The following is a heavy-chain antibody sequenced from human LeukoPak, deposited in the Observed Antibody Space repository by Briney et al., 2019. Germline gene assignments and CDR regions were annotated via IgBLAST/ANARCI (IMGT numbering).Heavy chain of an antibody. CDR3: ARGDVLRFLEWLSTTYYYYGMDV. D-gene: IGHD3-3*01. CDR2: INSDGGST. V-gene: IGHV3-74*01. CDR1: GFTFSSYW. J-gene: IGHJ6*02. Sequence: GGSLRLSCAASGFTFSSYWMHWVRQAPGKGLVWVSRINSDGGSTSYADSVKGRFTISRDNAKNTLYLQMNGLRAEDTAVYYCARGDVLRFLEWLSTTYYYYGMDVWGQGTTVTVSS.